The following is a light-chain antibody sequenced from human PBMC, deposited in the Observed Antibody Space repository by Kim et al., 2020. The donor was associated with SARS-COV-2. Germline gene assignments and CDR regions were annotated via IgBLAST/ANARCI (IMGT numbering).Light chain of an antibody. Sequence: SPGEPATLSCRASQSVRSNLSWYQQTPGQAPRLLIYYASTRATGIPARFSGSGSGTEFTLTISSLRSEDFAVYYCQQYDNWPPLTFGQGTKVDIK. V-gene: IGKV3-15*01. CDR3: QQYDNWPPLT. CDR1: QSVRSN. CDR2: YAS. J-gene: IGKJ1*01.